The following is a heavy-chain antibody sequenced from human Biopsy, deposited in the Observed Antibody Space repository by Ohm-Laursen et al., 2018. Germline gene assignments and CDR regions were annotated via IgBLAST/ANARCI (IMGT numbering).Heavy chain of an antibody. D-gene: IGHD3-10*01. Sequence: SETLSLTCTATGGSISRSSYYWDWIRQPPGKGLEWIGSIYYSGSTYYNPSLKSRVTISADRFKNRFSLKLTSVTAADTAMYYCARQEFATSPLDYWGQGSLVTVSS. CDR2: IYYSGST. J-gene: IGHJ4*02. CDR3: ARQEFATSPLDY. CDR1: GGSISRSSYY. V-gene: IGHV4-39*01.